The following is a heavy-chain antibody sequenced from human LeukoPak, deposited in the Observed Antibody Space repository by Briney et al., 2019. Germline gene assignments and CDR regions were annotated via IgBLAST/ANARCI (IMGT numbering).Heavy chain of an antibody. Sequence: GGSLRLSCAASGFTFSSYAMTCVRQAPGKGLEWVSAISRSGGDTEYADSVKGRFTISRDNSKNTLYMQMNSLRAEDAAVYYCAKCGTTCYANAFYIWGQGTMVTVSS. V-gene: IGHV3-23*01. D-gene: IGHD2-2*01. CDR1: GFTFSSYA. CDR3: AKCGTTCYANAFYI. CDR2: ISRSGGDT. J-gene: IGHJ3*02.